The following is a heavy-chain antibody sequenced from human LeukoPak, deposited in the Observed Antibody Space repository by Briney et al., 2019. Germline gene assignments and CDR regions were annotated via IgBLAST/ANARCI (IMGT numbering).Heavy chain of an antibody. CDR2: ISAYNGNT. CDR3: ARFKVVVGNIRAYYFDY. Sequence: ASVKVSWKASGYTFASYGISWVRQAPGQGLEWMVWISAYNGNTNYAQKLQGRVTMTTDTSTSTAYMELRSLRSDDTAVYYCARFKVVVGNIRAYYFDYWGQGTLVTVSS. D-gene: IGHD2-15*01. J-gene: IGHJ4*02. V-gene: IGHV1-18*01. CDR1: GYTFASYG.